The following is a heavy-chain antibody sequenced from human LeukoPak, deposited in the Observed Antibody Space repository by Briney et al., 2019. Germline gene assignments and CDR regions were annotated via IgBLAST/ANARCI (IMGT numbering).Heavy chain of an antibody. CDR2: IKHDGSEK. CDR1: GFTFSSYA. CDR3: ARRTPLASVFDS. Sequence: PGGSLRLSCAASGFTFSSYAMSWVRQAPGKGLEWVAEIKHDGSEKHHVDSVTGRFTISRDNAKNSLYLQMYSLRAEDTAVYYCARRTPLASVFDSWGQGTLVTVSS. V-gene: IGHV3-7*01. J-gene: IGHJ4*02. D-gene: IGHD3-3*02.